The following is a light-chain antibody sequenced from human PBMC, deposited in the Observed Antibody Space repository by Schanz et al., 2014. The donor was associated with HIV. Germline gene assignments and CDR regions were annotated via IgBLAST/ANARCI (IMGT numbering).Light chain of an antibody. Sequence: NFMLTQPHSVSESPGKTVTISCTRSSGSIASNYVQWYQQRPGSAPTTVIYEDNQRPSGVPDRFSGSIDSSSNSASLTISGLKTEDEADYYCQSYDFNIFAVFGGGTQLTVL. CDR3: QSYDFNIFAV. CDR2: EDN. J-gene: IGLJ3*02. V-gene: IGLV6-57*04. CDR1: SGSIASNY.